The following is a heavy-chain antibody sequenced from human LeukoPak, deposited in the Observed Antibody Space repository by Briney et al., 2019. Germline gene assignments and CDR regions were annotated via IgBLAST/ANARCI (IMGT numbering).Heavy chain of an antibody. V-gene: IGHV4-59*12. Sequence: SETLPLTCTVSGGSIGSYYWSWIRQPPGKGLEWIGYIYYSGSTYHNPSLKSRVTISVDTSKNQFSLKLSSVTAADTAVYYCASPHTSGYYLGAFDIWGQGTMVTVSS. J-gene: IGHJ3*02. CDR3: ASPHTSGYYLGAFDI. CDR1: GGSIGSYY. CDR2: IYYSGST. D-gene: IGHD3-22*01.